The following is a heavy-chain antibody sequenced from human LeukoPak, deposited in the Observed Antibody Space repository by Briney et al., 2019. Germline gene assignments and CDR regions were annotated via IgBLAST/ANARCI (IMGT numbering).Heavy chain of an antibody. Sequence: SETLSLTCTVSGGSISSYYWSWIRQPPGKGLEWIGYIYYSGSTNYNPSLKSRVTISVDTSKNQFSPKLSSVTAADTAVYYCAGRYYYDSSGYYYLWGQGTLVTVSS. V-gene: IGHV4-59*01. J-gene: IGHJ5*02. CDR1: GGSISSYY. D-gene: IGHD3-22*01. CDR3: AGRYYYDSSGYYYL. CDR2: IYYSGST.